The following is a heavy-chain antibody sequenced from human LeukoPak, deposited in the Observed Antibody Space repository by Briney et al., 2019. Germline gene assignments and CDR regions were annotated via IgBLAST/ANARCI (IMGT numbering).Heavy chain of an antibody. CDR2: INPNSGGT. CDR1: GHTFTGYY. CDR3: ARDQGCSSTSCHMDFDY. V-gene: IGHV1-2*02. Sequence: GASVKVSCKASGHTFTGYYMHWVRQAPGQGPEWMGWINPNSGGTNYAQKFQGRVTMTRDTSISTAYMELSRLRSDDTAVYYCARDQGCSSTSCHMDFDYWGQGTLVTVSS. J-gene: IGHJ4*02. D-gene: IGHD2-2*01.